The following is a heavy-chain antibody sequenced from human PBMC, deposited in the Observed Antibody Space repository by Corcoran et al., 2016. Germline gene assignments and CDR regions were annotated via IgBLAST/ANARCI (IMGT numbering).Heavy chain of an antibody. Sequence: EVQLVESGGGLVKPGGSLRLSCAASGFTFSSYSMNWVRQAPGKGLEWVSSISSSSSYIYYADSVKGRFTISRDNAKNSLYLQMNSLRAEDTAVYYCVRGNIVVVPAAIGVDYWGQGTLVTVSS. CDR3: VRGNIVVVPAAIGVDY. D-gene: IGHD2-2*01. J-gene: IGHJ4*02. CDR1: GFTFSSYS. CDR2: ISSSSSYI. V-gene: IGHV3-21*01.